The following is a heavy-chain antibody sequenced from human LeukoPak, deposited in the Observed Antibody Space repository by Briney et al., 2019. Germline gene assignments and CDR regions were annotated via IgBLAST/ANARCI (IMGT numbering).Heavy chain of an antibody. V-gene: IGHV1-18*01. CDR3: ARVVGYCTNGVCRSEY. J-gene: IGHJ4*02. Sequence: GASVKVSCKASGYTYTNYGISWVRQAPGQGLEWMGWISAYNGNTNYAQKIQGRVTMTTDTSTSTAYMELRSLRSEDTAVYYCARVVGYCTNGVCRSEYWGQGTLVTVSS. D-gene: IGHD2-8*01. CDR1: GYTYTNYG. CDR2: ISAYNGNT.